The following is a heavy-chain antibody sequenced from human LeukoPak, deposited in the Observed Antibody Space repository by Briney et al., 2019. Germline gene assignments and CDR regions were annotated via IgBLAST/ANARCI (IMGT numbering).Heavy chain of an antibody. D-gene: IGHD3-10*01. Sequence: PSETLSLTCAVYGGSFSGYYWSWIRQPPGKGLEWIGEINHSGSTNYNPSLKSRVTISVYTSKNQFSLKLSSVTAADTAVYYCARGLSPRINMVRGVRPPFRGVFDYWGQGTLVTVSS. CDR3: ARGLSPRINMVRGVRPPFRGVFDY. J-gene: IGHJ4*02. CDR2: INHSGST. V-gene: IGHV4-34*01. CDR1: GGSFSGYY.